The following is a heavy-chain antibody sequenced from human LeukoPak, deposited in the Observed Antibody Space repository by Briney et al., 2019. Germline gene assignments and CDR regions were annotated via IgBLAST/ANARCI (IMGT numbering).Heavy chain of an antibody. CDR2: LSFDSSTT. Sequence: PGGSLRPSCAASGLTLRSYSMDRVRQAPGKGLEWVSHLSFDSSTTHYVDSLKGRFTISRDNAKNSVYLQTNSLRDEDTAVYYCARLALGSSSDYWGQGTLVTVSS. D-gene: IGHD2-2*03. CDR1: GLTLRSYS. J-gene: IGHJ4*02. CDR3: ARLALGSSSDY. V-gene: IGHV3-48*02.